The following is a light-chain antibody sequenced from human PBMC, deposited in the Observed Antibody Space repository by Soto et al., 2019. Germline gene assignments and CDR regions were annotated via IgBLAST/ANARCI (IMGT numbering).Light chain of an antibody. V-gene: IGKV1-39*01. J-gene: IGKJ3*01. Sequence: DIQMTQSPSSLSASVGDRVTITCRASQSISSYLNWYQQKPGKAPKLLIYAASSLQSGVPSRFSGIGSGTDFTLTISSLQPEDFATYYCQPSYSPPFTFGPGTKVNIK. CDR1: QSISSY. CDR2: AAS. CDR3: QPSYSPPFT.